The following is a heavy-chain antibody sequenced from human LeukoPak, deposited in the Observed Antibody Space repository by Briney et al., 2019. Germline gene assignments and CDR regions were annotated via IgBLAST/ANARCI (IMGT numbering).Heavy chain of an antibody. D-gene: IGHD5-24*01. CDR1: GFTFSSYE. CDR2: ISSSGSTI. V-gene: IGHV3-48*03. Sequence: PGGSLRLSCAASGFTFSSYEMNWVRQAPGKGLEWVSYISSSGSTIYYADSVKGRFTISRDNAKNSLYLQMNSLRAEDTAEYYCARGSERGHYMDVWGKGTTVTVSS. CDR3: ARGSERGHYMDV. J-gene: IGHJ6*03.